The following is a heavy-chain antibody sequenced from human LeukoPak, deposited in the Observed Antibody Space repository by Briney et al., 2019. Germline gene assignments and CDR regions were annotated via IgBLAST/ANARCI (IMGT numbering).Heavy chain of an antibody. D-gene: IGHD3-22*01. Sequence: SETLSLTCTVSGGSINSGDYFWSWIRQHPGKGLEWIGYIYYSGSTYYNPSLKSRVTISVDTSKNQFSLNLSSVTAADTALYYCASAPTYYSTPSGYPSWSQGTLVTVSS. CDR3: ASAPTYYSTPSGYPS. J-gene: IGHJ5*02. CDR1: GGSINSGDYF. V-gene: IGHV4-31*03. CDR2: IYYSGST.